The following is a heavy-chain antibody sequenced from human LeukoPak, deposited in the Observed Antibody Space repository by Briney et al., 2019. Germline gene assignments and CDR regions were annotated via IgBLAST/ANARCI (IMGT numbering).Heavy chain of an antibody. Sequence: GGSLRLSCVVSGISLSNYAMTWVRQAPGKGLEWVSYISERGGSTTYADSVKGRFTISRDTSLNALYLQMNNLRAEDTAVYFCAKRGVVIRGILVIGYHQEAYHYDFWGQGVLVTVSS. CDR3: AKRGVVIRGILVIGYHQEAYHYDF. CDR1: GISLSNYA. J-gene: IGHJ4*02. CDR2: ISERGGST. D-gene: IGHD3-10*01. V-gene: IGHV3-23*01.